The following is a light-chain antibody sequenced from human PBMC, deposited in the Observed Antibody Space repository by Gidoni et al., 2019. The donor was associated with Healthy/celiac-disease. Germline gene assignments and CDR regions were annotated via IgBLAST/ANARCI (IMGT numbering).Light chain of an antibody. CDR3: QQYGSSPPVT. CDR1: QSVSSSY. J-gene: IGKJ4*01. CDR2: GSS. Sequence: EIVLTQSPGTLSLSPGERATLSCRASQSVSSSYLAWYQQTPGHAPRLLIYGSSSRATGIPDRFSGSESGTDFTLTISRLEPEDFAVYYCQQYGSSPPVTFGGGTKVEIK. V-gene: IGKV3-20*01.